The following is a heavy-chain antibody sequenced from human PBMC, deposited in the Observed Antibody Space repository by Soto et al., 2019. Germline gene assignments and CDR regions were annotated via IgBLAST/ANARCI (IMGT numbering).Heavy chain of an antibody. CDR1: EFTFSTYW. CDR2: INPDGKWT. Sequence: EVQLVESGGGLVQPGGSLRLSCAASEFTFSTYWMHWVRQAPGQGLVWVSQINPDGKWTTYADSVKGRFTISRDNAKNTLYLQMNSLRAEDTAVYYCVRDEFGLGIDYWGQGTLVAVAS. CDR3: VRDEFGLGIDY. J-gene: IGHJ4*02. V-gene: IGHV3-74*03. D-gene: IGHD3-16*01.